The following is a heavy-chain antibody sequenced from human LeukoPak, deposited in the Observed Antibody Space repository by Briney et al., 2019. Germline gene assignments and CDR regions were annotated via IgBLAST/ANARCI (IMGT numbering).Heavy chain of an antibody. V-gene: IGHV3-7*01. Sequence: GGSLRLSCAASGFTFSSYWMSWVRQAPGKGLEWVANIKPDGSEKYYVDSVKGRFTISRDNAKNSLYLQMNSLRAEDTAVYYCARDAGEQWLVSEIVGYFDYWGQGTLVTVSS. CDR2: IKPDGSEK. D-gene: IGHD6-19*01. J-gene: IGHJ4*02. CDR1: GFTFSSYW. CDR3: ARDAGEQWLVSEIVGYFDY.